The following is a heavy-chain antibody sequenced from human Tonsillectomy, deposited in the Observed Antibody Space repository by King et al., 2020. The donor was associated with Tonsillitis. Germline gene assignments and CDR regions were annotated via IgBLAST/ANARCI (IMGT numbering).Heavy chain of an antibody. CDR3: ARGRVLSLGQSHYYGMDV. CDR1: DFRFDDYA. V-gene: IGHV3-20*04. D-gene: IGHD3-16*02. Sequence: VQLVESGGAVDPPGGSLKLSCAASDFRFDDYAMIWVRQAPGKGLEWVSGINWSGGNPGYADSVKGRFTVSRDNTKNPLFLQMDSLSAEDRALYYCARGRVLSLGQSHYYGMDVGRQETTVTVPS. J-gene: IGHJ6*02. CDR2: INWSGGNP.